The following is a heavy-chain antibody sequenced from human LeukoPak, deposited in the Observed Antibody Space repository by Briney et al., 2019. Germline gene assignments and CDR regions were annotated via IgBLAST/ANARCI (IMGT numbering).Heavy chain of an antibody. CDR2: ISWNRGSI. Sequence: GGSLRLSCAASGFTFDDYAMQWVGQAPGKGREWGSGISWNRGSIGYAASFKGRFTISRDNSKNSLYLQMNSLRAEDTALYYCAKDKKATMVRGVIISGPSYGMDVWGQGTTVTVSS. V-gene: IGHV3-9*01. J-gene: IGHJ6*02. D-gene: IGHD3-10*01. CDR3: AKDKKATMVRGVIISGPSYGMDV. CDR1: GFTFDDYA.